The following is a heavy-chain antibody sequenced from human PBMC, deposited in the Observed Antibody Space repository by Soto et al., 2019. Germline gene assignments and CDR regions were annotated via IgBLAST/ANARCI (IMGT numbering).Heavy chain of an antibody. CDR2: IYYSGST. V-gene: IGHV4-30-4*01. CDR1: GGSISSGDYY. J-gene: IGHJ5*02. D-gene: IGHD6-13*01. CDR3: ARGTGRIAAAGPADWFDP. Sequence: TSETLSLTCTVSGGSISSGDYYWSWIRQPPGKGLEWIGYIYYSGSTYYNPSLKSRVTISVDTSKNQFSLKLSSVTAADTAVYYCARGTGRIAAAGPADWFDPWGQGTLVTVSS.